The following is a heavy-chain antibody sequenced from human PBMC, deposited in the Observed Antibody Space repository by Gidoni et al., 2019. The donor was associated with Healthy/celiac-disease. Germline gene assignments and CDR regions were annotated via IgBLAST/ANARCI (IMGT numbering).Heavy chain of an antibody. V-gene: IGHV1-18*01. CDR3: AREDDYAWVADY. J-gene: IGHJ4*02. CDR2: GNT. Sequence: GNTNYAQKLQGRVTMTTDTSTSTAYMELRSLRSDDTAVYYCAREDDYAWVADYWGQGTLVTVSS. D-gene: IGHD3-16*01.